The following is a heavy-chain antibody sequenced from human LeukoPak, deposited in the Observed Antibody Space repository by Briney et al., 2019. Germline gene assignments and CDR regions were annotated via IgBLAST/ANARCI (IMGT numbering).Heavy chain of an antibody. CDR3: ARDLRWLGRSDAFDI. D-gene: IGHD6-19*01. V-gene: IGHV3-74*01. CDR1: GFTFSSYW. CDR2: INSDGSST. Sequence: GGPLRLSCAASGFTFSSYWMHWVRQAPGTGLVWVSRINSDGSSTSYADSVKGRFTISRDNAKNTLSQQMNSLRAEDTAVIYCARDLRWLGRSDAFDIWGQGKTVPLSS. J-gene: IGHJ3*02.